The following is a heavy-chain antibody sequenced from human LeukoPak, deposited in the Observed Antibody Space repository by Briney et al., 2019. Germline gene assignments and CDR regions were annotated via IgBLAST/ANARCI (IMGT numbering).Heavy chain of an antibody. CDR3: ASTIFGGFDP. V-gene: IGHV3-20*04. J-gene: IGHJ5*02. CDR2: INWNGGST. Sequence: GGSLRLSCAASGFTFDDYGMNWVRQAPGKGLEWVSGINWNGGSTGYADSVKGRFTISRDNAKNSLYLQMNSLRAEDTALYYCASTIFGGFDPWGQGTLVTVSS. CDR1: GFTFDDYG. D-gene: IGHD3-3*01.